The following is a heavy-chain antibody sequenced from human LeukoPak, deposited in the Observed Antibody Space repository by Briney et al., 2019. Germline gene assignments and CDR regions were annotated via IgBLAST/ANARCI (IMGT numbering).Heavy chain of an antibody. Sequence: PSETLSLTCTVSGGSISSYYWSWIRQPPGKGLEWIGYIYYSGSTNYNPSLKSRVTISVDTSKNQFSLKLSSVTAADTAVYYCARELSDYDSSGYTFDYWGQGTLVTVSS. CDR3: ARELSDYDSSGYTFDY. V-gene: IGHV4-59*12. D-gene: IGHD3-22*01. J-gene: IGHJ4*02. CDR2: IYYSGST. CDR1: GGSISSYY.